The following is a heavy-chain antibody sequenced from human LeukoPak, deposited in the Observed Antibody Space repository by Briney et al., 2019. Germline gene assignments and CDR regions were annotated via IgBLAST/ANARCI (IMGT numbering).Heavy chain of an antibody. D-gene: IGHD6-6*01. CDR2: IRYDGSNK. J-gene: IGHJ4*02. CDR3: ASRGSSSLGALDY. Sequence: AGGSLRLSCAASGFTFSSYGMHWVRQAPGKGLEWVAFIRYDGSNKYYADSVKGRFTISRDNSKNTLYLQMNSLRAEDTAMYYCASRGSSSLGALDYWGQGTLVTVSS. V-gene: IGHV3-30*02. CDR1: GFTFSSYG.